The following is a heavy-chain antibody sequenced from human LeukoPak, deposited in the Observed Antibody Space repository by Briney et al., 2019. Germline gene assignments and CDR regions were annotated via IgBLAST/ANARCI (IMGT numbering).Heavy chain of an antibody. CDR3: VSGGSYLTK. V-gene: IGHV4-59*01. J-gene: IGHJ4*02. CDR2: IYFSGTT. Sequence: PSETLSLTCTVSGGSISSYWCWIRQSPGKGLEWIGYIYFSGTTNYNPSLKSRLTISIDRSRNQFSLKLSSVTAADTATYYCVSGGSYLTKWGQGTLVTVSS. D-gene: IGHD3-10*01. CDR1: GGSISSY.